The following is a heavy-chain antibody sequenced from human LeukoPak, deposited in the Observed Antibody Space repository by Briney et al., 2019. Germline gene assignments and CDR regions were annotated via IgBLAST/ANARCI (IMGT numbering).Heavy chain of an antibody. CDR3: AREDTMVRGVIIFDY. Sequence: ASVKVSCKASGYTFTSYDINWVRQATGQGLEWMGWINPNSGGTNYAQKFQGRVTMTRDTSISTAYMELSRLRSDDTAVYYCAREDTMVRGVIIFDYWGQGTLVTVSS. V-gene: IGHV1-2*02. J-gene: IGHJ4*02. CDR1: GYTFTSYD. D-gene: IGHD3-10*01. CDR2: INPNSGGT.